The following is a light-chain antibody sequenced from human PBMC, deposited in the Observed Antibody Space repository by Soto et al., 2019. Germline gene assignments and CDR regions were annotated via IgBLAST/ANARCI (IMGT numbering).Light chain of an antibody. CDR1: QRLLNSNGNIF. V-gene: IGKV2-28*01. CDR2: LGF. Sequence: EIVMTQSPPSLTVTPGEPASISCSSSQRLLNSNGNIFLDWYLQKPGQSPQLLIYLGFKRASGVPDRVSGSASGTDFTLKISRVEAEDAGVYYCMQALQTPYTFGQGTKLEIK. CDR3: MQALQTPYT. J-gene: IGKJ2*01.